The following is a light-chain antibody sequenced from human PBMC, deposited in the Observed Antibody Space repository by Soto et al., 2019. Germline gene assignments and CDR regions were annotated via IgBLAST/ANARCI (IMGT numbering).Light chain of an antibody. Sequence: DIQLTQSPSFLSASVGDRVTITCRASQGIASDLAWYQQKPGKAPNLLIYDASTLQSGVPSRFSGSGSGTEFTLTISSLQPEDFATYYCQQLYTYPFSFGPGTTVDIK. CDR3: QQLYTYPFS. V-gene: IGKV1-9*01. J-gene: IGKJ3*01. CDR1: QGIASD. CDR2: DAS.